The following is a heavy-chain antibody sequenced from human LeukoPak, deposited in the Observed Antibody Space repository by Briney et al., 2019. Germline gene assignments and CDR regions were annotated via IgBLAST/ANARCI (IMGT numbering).Heavy chain of an antibody. D-gene: IGHD2-21*02. J-gene: IGHJ4*02. CDR2: INPNGGGT. CDR1: GYTFTVYY. V-gene: IGHV1-2*06. CDR3: ARDGKETADRNTALDY. Sequence: ASVKVSCKASGYTFTVYYIHWVRQAPGQGLEWMGRINPNGGGTNYAQMFQGRVTMTRDTSISTAYIELSRLSSDDTAVYYCARDGKETADRNTALDYWGQGSLVTVSS.